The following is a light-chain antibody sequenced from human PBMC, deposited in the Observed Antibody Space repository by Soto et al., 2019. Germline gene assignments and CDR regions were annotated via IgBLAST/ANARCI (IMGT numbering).Light chain of an antibody. CDR3: ETWYSNTHKV. CDR2: LDRSGSY. J-gene: IGLJ3*02. Sequence: QSVLTQSSSASASLGSSVKLTCILSSGHSTYIIAWHQQQPGKAPRFLMTLDRSGSYNRGSGVPDRFSGSSSGADRYLTVSNLQFEDEGDYYCETWYSNTHKVFGGGTKLTVL. V-gene: IGLV4-60*02. CDR1: SGHSTYI.